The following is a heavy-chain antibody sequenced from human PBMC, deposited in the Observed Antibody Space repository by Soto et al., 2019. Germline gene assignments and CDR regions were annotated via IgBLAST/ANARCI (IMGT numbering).Heavy chain of an antibody. CDR2: ISAYNGNT. V-gene: IGHV1-18*01. CDR3: ARDPIVYRGRGCITFGY. J-gene: IGHJ4*02. CDR1: GYTFTSYG. D-gene: IGHD3-10*01. Sequence: ASVKVSCKASGYTFTSYGISWVRQAPGQGLEWMGWISAYNGNTNYAQKLQGRVTMTTDTSTSTAYMELRSLRSDDTAVYFCARDPIVYRGRGCITFGYWGQGTLVTVSS.